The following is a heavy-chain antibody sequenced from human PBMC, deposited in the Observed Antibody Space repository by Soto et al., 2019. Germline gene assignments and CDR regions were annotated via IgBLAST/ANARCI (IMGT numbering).Heavy chain of an antibody. J-gene: IGHJ4*02. Sequence: SVKVSCKASGGTFSSYAISWVRQAPGQGLEWMGGIIPIFGTANYAQKFQGRVTITADESTSTAYMELSSLRSEDTAVYYCATNYYDSSGYQPHFDYWGQGTLVTVSS. V-gene: IGHV1-69*13. D-gene: IGHD3-22*01. CDR3: ATNYYDSSGYQPHFDY. CDR2: IIPIFGTA. CDR1: GGTFSSYA.